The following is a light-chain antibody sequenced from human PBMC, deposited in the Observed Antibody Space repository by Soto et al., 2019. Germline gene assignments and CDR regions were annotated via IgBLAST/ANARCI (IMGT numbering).Light chain of an antibody. V-gene: IGLV1-40*01. CDR2: GDS. J-gene: IGLJ3*02. CDR1: SSNIGAGYN. CDR3: QSYDSRLSGWL. Sequence: QSVLTQPPSVSGAPGQRVTISCTGSSSNIGAGYNVHWYQQVPGTAPKLLIYGDSNRPSGVPDRFSGSKSGTSASLAITGLQAEDEADYYCQSYDSRLSGWLFGGGTKVTVL.